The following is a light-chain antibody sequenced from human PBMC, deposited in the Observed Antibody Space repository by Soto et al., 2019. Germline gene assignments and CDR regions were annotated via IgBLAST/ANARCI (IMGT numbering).Light chain of an antibody. CDR2: EVR. CDR3: RSYASSGTLV. V-gene: IGLV2-14*01. Sequence: QSALTQPASVSGSPGQSITISCTGTTSDVGGYNYVSWHQQHPGKAPKLMIHEVRYRPSGVSNRFSGSKSGNTASLTISGLQAEDEADYYCRSYASSGTLVFGGGTKVTVL. J-gene: IGLJ3*02. CDR1: TSDVGGYNY.